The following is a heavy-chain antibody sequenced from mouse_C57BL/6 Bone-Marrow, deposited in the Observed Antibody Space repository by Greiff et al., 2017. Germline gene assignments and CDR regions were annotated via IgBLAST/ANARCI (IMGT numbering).Heavy chain of an antibody. J-gene: IGHJ3*01. V-gene: IGHV1-75*01. Sequence: VQLQQSGPELVKPGASVKISCKASGYTFTDYYINWVKQRPGQGLEWIGWIFPGSGSTYYNEKFKGKATLTVDKASSTAYMLLSSLTSEYSAVYFCASSPLTGSGFAYWGQGTLVTVSA. CDR1: GYTFTDYY. CDR3: ASSPLTGSGFAY. D-gene: IGHD4-1*01. CDR2: IFPGSGST.